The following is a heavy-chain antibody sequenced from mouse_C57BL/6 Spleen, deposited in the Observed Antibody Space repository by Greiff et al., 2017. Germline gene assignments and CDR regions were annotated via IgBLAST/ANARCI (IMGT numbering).Heavy chain of an antibody. D-gene: IGHD1-1*01. CDR1: GFTFSDYG. Sequence: EVKLMESGGGLVKPGGSLKLSCAASGFTFSDYGMHWVRQAPEKGLEWVAYISSGSSTIYYADTVKGRFTISRDNAKNTLFLQMTSLRSEDTAMYYCARPYYGSYYFDYWGQGTTLTVSS. J-gene: IGHJ2*01. CDR3: ARPYYGSYYFDY. CDR2: ISSGSSTI. V-gene: IGHV5-17*01.